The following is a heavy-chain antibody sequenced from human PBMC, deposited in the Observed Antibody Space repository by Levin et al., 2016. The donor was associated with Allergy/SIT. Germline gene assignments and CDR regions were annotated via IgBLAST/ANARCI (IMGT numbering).Heavy chain of an antibody. CDR3: ARGNSWDLTAMVTDFDY. CDR1: GGSISSGGYY. Sequence: LRLSCTVSGGSISSGGYYWSWIRQHPGKGLEWIGYIYYSGSTYYNPSLKSRVTISVDTSKNQFSLKLSSVTAADTAVYYCARGNSWDLTAMVTDFDYWGQGTLVTVSS. V-gene: IGHV4-31*03. J-gene: IGHJ4*02. D-gene: IGHD5-18*01. CDR2: IYYSGST.